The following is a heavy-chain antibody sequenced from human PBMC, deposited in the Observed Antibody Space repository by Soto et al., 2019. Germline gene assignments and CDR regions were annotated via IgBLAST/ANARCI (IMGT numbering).Heavy chain of an antibody. V-gene: IGHV1-69*06. CDR1: GYSFSSHA. D-gene: IGHD6-13*01. Sequence: SVKVSCKASGYSFSSHAITWVRQAPGQGLEWMGGIIPVFGTPSYAQKFQGRVTISADKSTNTSYLELSSLRSEDTAVYYCARGGVLSNSWYWGDGLGSSGQATQVTVSS. CDR2: IIPVFGTP. CDR3: ARGGVLSNSWYWGDGLGS. J-gene: IGHJ4*02.